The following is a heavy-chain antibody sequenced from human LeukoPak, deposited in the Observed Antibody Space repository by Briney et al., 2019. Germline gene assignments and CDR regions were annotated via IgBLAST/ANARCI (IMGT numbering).Heavy chain of an antibody. CDR3: ARIGYSSSSLDY. D-gene: IGHD6-6*01. Sequence: GGSLRLSCAASGFTFTNYWMTWVRQAPGKGLEWVANLNQDGSTNYYVDSMKGRFTISRDNAKNSLYLQIHSLKADDTAVYFCARIGYSSSSLDYWGLGTLVTVSS. CDR2: LNQDGSTN. J-gene: IGHJ4*01. CDR1: GFTFTNYW. V-gene: IGHV3-7*01.